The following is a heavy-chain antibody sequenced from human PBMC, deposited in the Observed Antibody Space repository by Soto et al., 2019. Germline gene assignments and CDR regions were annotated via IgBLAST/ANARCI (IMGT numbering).Heavy chain of an antibody. D-gene: IGHD6-13*01. CDR2: INAGNGNT. CDR1: GYTFTSHA. V-gene: IGHV1-3*05. J-gene: IGHJ5*02. CDR3: ARDGIAAAGTSWFDT. Sequence: VQLVQSGAEEKKPWASVKDSCKDSGYTFTSHAMHWVRQAPGQRLEWMGWINAGNGNTKYSQKFQGRVTITTDTSASTGYMERRSLRSEDTAVYYCARDGIAAAGTSWFDTWGQGTLGTFSS.